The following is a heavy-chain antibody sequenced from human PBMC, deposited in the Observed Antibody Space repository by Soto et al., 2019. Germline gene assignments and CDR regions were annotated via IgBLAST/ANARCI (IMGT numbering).Heavy chain of an antibody. CDR2: VDGSGYET. CDR1: GFTFSSHA. V-gene: IGHV3-23*01. Sequence: GGYLRLSCSATGFTFSSHAMGLRRQAPRPGPEWVAIVDGSGYETSYADSVQGRFTISRENSGNSMYLHMDSLRVEDTGRYFCALEIFAAF. J-gene: IGHJ3*01. CDR3: ALEIFAAF.